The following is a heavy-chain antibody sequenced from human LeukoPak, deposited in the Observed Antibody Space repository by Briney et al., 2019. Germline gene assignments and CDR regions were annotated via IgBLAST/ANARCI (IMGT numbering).Heavy chain of an antibody. CDR1: GFTFNNAW. Sequence: GGTLRLSCAASGFTFNNAWMSWVRQAPGKGLEWVGRIKTKTDGGTADYAAPVEGRFTISRDDSKNTLYLQMNSLKIEDTAVYYCITRCLQGDFWGQGTLVTVSS. CDR2: IKTKTDGGTA. D-gene: IGHD5-24*01. V-gene: IGHV3-15*05. J-gene: IGHJ4*02. CDR3: ITRCLQGDF.